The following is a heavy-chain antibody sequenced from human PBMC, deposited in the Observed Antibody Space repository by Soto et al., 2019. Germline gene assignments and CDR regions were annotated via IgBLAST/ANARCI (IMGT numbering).Heavy chain of an antibody. CDR2: ITDSGGDT. Sequence: GGSLILSCTASGFTFRSYAMSWVRQAPGKGLEWVSAITDSGGDTFHSDSVQGRFTISRDNTQNTLYLQMNSLRAEDTALYYCAKGSSSSRPHYFDYWGQGALVTVSS. V-gene: IGHV3-23*01. CDR1: GFTFRSYA. J-gene: IGHJ4*02. D-gene: IGHD6-13*01. CDR3: AKGSSSSRPHYFDY.